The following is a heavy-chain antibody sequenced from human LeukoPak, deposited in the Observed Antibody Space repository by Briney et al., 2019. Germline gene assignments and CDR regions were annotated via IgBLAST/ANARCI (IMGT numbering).Heavy chain of an antibody. D-gene: IGHD1-26*01. CDR3: ARRARGNGMDV. V-gene: IGHV4-28*01. Sequence: SETLSLTCAVSGYSISSSNWWGWIRQPPGKGLEWIGYIYYSGSTYYNPSLKSRVTMSVDTPKNQFSLKLSSVTAVDTAVYYCARRARGNGMDVWGQGTTVTVSS. CDR1: GYSISSSNW. J-gene: IGHJ6*02. CDR2: IYYSGST.